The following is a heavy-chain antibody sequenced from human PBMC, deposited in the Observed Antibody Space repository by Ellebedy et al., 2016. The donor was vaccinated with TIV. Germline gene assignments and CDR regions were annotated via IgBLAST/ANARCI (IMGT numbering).Heavy chain of an antibody. Sequence: SETLSLXXTVYGGSFSGYYWSWIRQPPGKGLEWIGEINHSGSTNYNPSLKSRVTISVDTSKNQFSLKLSSVTAADTAVYYCAEERGYSEAHWGQGTLVTVSS. D-gene: IGHD5-18*01. CDR3: AEERGYSEAH. V-gene: IGHV4-34*01. CDR1: GGSFSGYY. J-gene: IGHJ4*02. CDR2: INHSGST.